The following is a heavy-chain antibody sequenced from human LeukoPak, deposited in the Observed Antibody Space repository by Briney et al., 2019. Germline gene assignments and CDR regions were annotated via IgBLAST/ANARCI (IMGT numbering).Heavy chain of an antibody. CDR1: GFTFTSYA. D-gene: IGHD2-2*01. J-gene: IGHJ5*02. V-gene: IGHV3-30-3*01. CDR3: ASLATIIIVPTATPHDYFDP. CDR2: ISFDGTKK. Sequence: QSGGSLRLSCAASGFTFTSYALHWVRQAPGKGLEWVAFISFDGTKKYYADSLKGRFTISRDNSKNTLSLQMNSLRVEDTAVYYCASLATIIIVPTATPHDYFDPWGQGTVVTVSS.